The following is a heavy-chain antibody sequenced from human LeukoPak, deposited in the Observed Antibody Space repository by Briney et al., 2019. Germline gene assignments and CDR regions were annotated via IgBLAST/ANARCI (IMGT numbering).Heavy chain of an antibody. D-gene: IGHD7-27*01. CDR2: IYSGGST. J-gene: IGHJ4*02. Sequence: PGGSLRLSSAASEFSVGSNYMTWVRQAPGKGLEWVSLIYSGGSTYYADSVKGRFTISRDNSKNTLYLQMNSLRAEDTAVYYCARDLNWETYWGQGTLVSVSS. CDR3: ARDLNWETY. V-gene: IGHV3-66*01. CDR1: EFSVGSNY.